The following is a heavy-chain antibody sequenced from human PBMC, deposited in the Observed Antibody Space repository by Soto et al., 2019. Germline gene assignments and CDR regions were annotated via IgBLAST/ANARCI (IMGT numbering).Heavy chain of an antibody. V-gene: IGHV3-30*18. CDR2: ISYDGSNK. CDR1: GFTFSSYC. Sequence: GGSLRLSCAASGFTFSSYCIHWVRQAPCKGLEWVAVISYDGSNKYYADSVKGRFTISRDNSKNTLYLQMNSLRAEDTAVYYCANSAFFNGIVGDSPRDYWGQGTLVTVSS. D-gene: IGHD1-26*01. J-gene: IGHJ4*02. CDR3: ANSAFFNGIVGDSPRDY.